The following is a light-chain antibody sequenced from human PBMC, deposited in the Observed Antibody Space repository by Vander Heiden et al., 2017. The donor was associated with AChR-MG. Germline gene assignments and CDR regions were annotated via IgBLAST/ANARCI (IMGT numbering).Light chain of an antibody. V-gene: IGKV1-39*01. Sequence: DIQMTQSPSSLSASVGDRVTITCRASQSISSYLNWYQQKPGKAPKLLIYAASSLQSGVPSRFSGSGYGTDFTLTISSLQPEDFATYYCQQSDSTPRKTFGQGTRLEIK. J-gene: IGKJ5*01. CDR1: QSISSY. CDR2: AAS. CDR3: QQSDSTPRKT.